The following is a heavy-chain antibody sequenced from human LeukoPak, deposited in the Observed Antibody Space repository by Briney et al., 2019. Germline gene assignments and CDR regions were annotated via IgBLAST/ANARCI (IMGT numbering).Heavy chain of an antibody. CDR2: IYYSGST. Sequence: SETLSLTCTVSGGSISSGGYYWSWIRQHPGKGLEWIGYIYYSGSTYYNPSLKCRVTISVDTSKNQFSLKLSSVTAADTAVYYCARAGYGDYEDAFDIWGQGTMVTVSS. V-gene: IGHV4-31*03. CDR3: ARAGYGDYEDAFDI. D-gene: IGHD4-17*01. CDR1: GGSISSGGYY. J-gene: IGHJ3*02.